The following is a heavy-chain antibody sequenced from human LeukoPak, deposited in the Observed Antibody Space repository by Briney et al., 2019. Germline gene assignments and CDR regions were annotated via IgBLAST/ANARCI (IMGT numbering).Heavy chain of an antibody. Sequence: PGGSLRLSCVASGFTFTSYGMHWVRQAPGKGLEWVALIRHDGNDKYYAETVKGRFTISRDNSKNTLYLQMNSLRAEDTALYYCASRPGGDYHTLDYWGQGTLVTVSS. CDR1: GFTFTSYG. J-gene: IGHJ4*02. CDR2: IRHDGNDK. V-gene: IGHV3-30*02. CDR3: ASRPGGDYHTLDY. D-gene: IGHD4-17*01.